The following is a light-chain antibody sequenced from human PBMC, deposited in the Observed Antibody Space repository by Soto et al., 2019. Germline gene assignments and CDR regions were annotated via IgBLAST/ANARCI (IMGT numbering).Light chain of an antibody. CDR1: RSVSSSF. CDR2: GAS. J-gene: IGKJ1*01. V-gene: IGKV3-20*01. CDR3: QHYGSLPRPWT. Sequence: EIVMTQSPATLSVSPGERATLSCRASRSVSSSFLSWYQQKPGQAPRLLIYGASSRATGISERFSGSGSGTDFTLTIARLEPEDFAVYYCQHYGSLPRPWTFGQGTKVDIK.